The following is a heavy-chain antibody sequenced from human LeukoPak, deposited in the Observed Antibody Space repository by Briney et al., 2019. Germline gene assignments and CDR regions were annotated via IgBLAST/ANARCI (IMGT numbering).Heavy chain of an antibody. CDR3: ARDIRGRYYDSSGYYAFDY. V-gene: IGHV3-48*04. CDR2: ISSSGSTI. CDR1: GFTFTNNF. D-gene: IGHD3-22*01. J-gene: IGHJ4*02. Sequence: GGSLRLSCAASGFTFTNNFMNWVRQAPGKGLEWVSYISSSGSTIYYADSVKGRFTISRDNAKNSLYLQMNSLRAEDTAVYYCARDIRGRYYDSSGYYAFDYWGQGTLVTVSS.